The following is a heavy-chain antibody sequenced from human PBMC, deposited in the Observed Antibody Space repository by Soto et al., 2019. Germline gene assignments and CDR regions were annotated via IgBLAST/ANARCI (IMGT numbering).Heavy chain of an antibody. Sequence: SETLSLTCAVYGGSFSGYYWSWIRQPPGKGLEWIGEINHSGSTNYNPSLKSRVTISVDTSKNQFSLKLSSVTAADTAVYYCAREGPRRLQYYYYYYMDVWGKGTTVTV. J-gene: IGHJ6*03. CDR2: INHSGST. D-gene: IGHD4-17*01. V-gene: IGHV4-34*01. CDR1: GGSFSGYY. CDR3: AREGPRRLQYYYYYYMDV.